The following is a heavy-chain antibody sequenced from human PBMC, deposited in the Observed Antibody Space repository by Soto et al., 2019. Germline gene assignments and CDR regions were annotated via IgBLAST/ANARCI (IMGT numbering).Heavy chain of an antibody. Sequence: VYLVESGGGLVQPGESLRLSCAASGFTFSKYWMNWVRQAPGKGLQWVANIKEDGTTESYSDSVKGRFTISRDNANNLLYLQMYSLRVDDTAVYYCGRVVGYGDVVDPWGQGTLVTVSS. CDR2: IKEDGTTE. V-gene: IGHV3-7*03. CDR1: GFTFSKYW. J-gene: IGHJ5*02. CDR3: GRVVGYGDVVDP. D-gene: IGHD4-17*01.